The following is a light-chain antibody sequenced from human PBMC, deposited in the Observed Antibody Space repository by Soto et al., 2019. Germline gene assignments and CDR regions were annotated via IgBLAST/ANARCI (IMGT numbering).Light chain of an antibody. Sequence: QSALTQPASVSGSPGQSITISCTGTSSDVGGYNFVSWYQQYPGKAPRLILYEVSNRPSGVSDRFSGSKSGNTASLTISGLQAEDGADYYCSSYTLRNTLVLFGGGTKVTVL. V-gene: IGLV2-14*01. CDR3: SSYTLRNTLVL. J-gene: IGLJ3*02. CDR2: EVS. CDR1: SSDVGGYNF.